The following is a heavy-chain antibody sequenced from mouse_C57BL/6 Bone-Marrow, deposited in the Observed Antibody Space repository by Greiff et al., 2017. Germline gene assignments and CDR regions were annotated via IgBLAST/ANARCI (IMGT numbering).Heavy chain of an antibody. CDR3: ARSGYSWFAY. D-gene: IGHD3-1*01. CDR1: GYTFTDYY. CDR2: IYPGSGNT. V-gene: IGHV1-76*01. J-gene: IGHJ3*01. Sequence: VKLQESGAELVRPGASVKLSCKASGYTFTDYYINWVKQRPGQGLEWIARIYPGSGNTYYNEKFKGKATLTAEKSSSTAYMQLSSLTSEDSAVYFCARSGYSWFAYWGQGTLVTVSA.